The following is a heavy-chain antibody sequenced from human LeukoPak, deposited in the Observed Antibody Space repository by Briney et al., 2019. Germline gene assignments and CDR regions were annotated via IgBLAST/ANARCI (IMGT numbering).Heavy chain of an antibody. D-gene: IGHD3-3*01. J-gene: IGHJ4*02. Sequence: TAGGSLRLSCAATGFTFSSYSMNWVRQAPGKGLEWVSSISSSSSYIYYADSVKGRFTISRDNSKNTLYLQMNSLRAEDTAVYYCAKGKDGYYDFWSGYPYYFDYWGQGTLVTVSS. CDR3: AKGKDGYYDFWSGYPYYFDY. V-gene: IGHV3-21*04. CDR2: ISSSSSYI. CDR1: GFTFSSYS.